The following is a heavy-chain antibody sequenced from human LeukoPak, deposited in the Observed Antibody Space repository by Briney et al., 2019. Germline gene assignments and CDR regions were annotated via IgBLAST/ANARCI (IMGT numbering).Heavy chain of an antibody. V-gene: IGHV3-30*03. CDR3: ARGSRSAFDL. J-gene: IGHJ3*01. CDR2: ISYDGSNK. Sequence: GGSLRLSCAASGFTFSSYGMHWVRQAPGKGLEWVTVISYDGSNKYYADSVKGRFTISRDNSKNTLYLQMNSLRAEDTAVYYCARGSRSAFDLWGQGTMVTVSS. CDR1: GFTFSSYG.